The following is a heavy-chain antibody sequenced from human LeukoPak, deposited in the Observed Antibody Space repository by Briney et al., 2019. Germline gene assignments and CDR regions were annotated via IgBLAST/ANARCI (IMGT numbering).Heavy chain of an antibody. Sequence: SETLSLTCTVSGGSISSNNYYWGWIRQPPGKGLEWIGSIYYSGSTYYNPSLKSRVTISVDTSKNQFSLRLSSVTASDTAVYYCARVAGYFVNYMDVWGKGTTVTISS. CDR1: GGSISSNNYY. V-gene: IGHV4-39*01. D-gene: IGHD6-13*01. CDR2: IYYSGST. J-gene: IGHJ6*03. CDR3: ARVAGYFVNYMDV.